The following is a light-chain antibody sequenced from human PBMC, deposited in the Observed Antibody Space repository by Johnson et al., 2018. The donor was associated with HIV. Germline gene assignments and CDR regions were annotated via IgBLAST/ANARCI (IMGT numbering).Light chain of an antibody. J-gene: IGLJ1*01. Sequence: QSLLTQPPSVSAAPGQKVTISCSGSSSNIRNNYVSWYQQVPGAAPKLLIYQNYRRPSGIPDRFSGSKSGTSATLGITGLQTGDEADYYCGAWESSLNTYVFGTGTKGTVL. CDR2: QNY. CDR3: GAWESSLNTYV. CDR1: SSNIRNNY. V-gene: IGLV1-51*02.